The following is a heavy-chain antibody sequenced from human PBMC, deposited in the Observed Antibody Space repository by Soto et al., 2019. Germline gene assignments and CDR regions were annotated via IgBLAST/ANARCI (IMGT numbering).Heavy chain of an antibody. J-gene: IGHJ5*02. Sequence: GASVKASCKASGSTFTDYHIHWVRQAPGQGLEFMGWINANNGGAGSAQQFQGRVTVTRDTSITTVYMELRNLRSDDTAVYYCAREGGSETLQPSYPWLDTWAQGALVTVSS. CDR3: AREGGSETLQPSYPWLDT. CDR1: GSTFTDYH. D-gene: IGHD6-25*01. CDR2: INANNGGA. V-gene: IGHV1-2*02.